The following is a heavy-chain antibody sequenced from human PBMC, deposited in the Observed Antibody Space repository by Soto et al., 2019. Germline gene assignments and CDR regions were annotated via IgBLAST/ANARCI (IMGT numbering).Heavy chain of an antibody. Sequence: QVQLQESGPGLVNPSQTLSLTCTVSGGSISSGGYSWSWIRQHPGKGLEWIGYIYYSGSTYYNPTLKSRVTISRYTSKKQYSMKLSSVTAADTAVYYCARGRVFPRLYSRSWYNDYWGQGTLVTVSS. CDR1: GGSISSGGYS. V-gene: IGHV4-31*03. CDR2: IYYSGST. CDR3: ARGRVFPRLYSRSWYNDY. D-gene: IGHD6-13*01. J-gene: IGHJ4*02.